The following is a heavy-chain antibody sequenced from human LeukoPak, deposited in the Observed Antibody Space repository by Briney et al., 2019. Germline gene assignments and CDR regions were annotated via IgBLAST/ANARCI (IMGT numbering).Heavy chain of an antibody. Sequence: AGGSLRLSCAASGFPFSTYDMHWVRRAPDKGLQWVAVISSDGYRTDYPDSVRGRFTISRDNFKNTVDLQMISVTAEDTAMYFCAKGLGTGSVLARPLHYWGQGTLVTVSS. J-gene: IGHJ4*02. CDR3: AKGLGTGSVLARPLHY. CDR2: ISSDGYRT. V-gene: IGHV3-30*18. CDR1: GFPFSTYD. D-gene: IGHD3-10*01.